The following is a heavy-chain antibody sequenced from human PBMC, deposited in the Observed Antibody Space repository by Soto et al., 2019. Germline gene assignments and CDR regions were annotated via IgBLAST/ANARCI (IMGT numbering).Heavy chain of an antibody. J-gene: IGHJ6*02. V-gene: IGHV3-23*01. CDR1: GFTFSSYA. CDR2: ISGSGGST. D-gene: IGHD3-10*01. Sequence: GGSLRLSCAASGFTFSSYAMSWVRQAPGKGLEWVSAISGSGGSTYYADSVKGRFTISRDNSKNTLYLQMNSLRAEDTAVYYCAKDLRFGEFGNCGMDVWGQGTTVTVSS. CDR3: AKDLRFGEFGNCGMDV.